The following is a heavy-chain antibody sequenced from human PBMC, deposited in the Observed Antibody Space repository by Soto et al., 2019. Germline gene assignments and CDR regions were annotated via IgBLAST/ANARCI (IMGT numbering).Heavy chain of an antibody. CDR2: ISNSGAVV. V-gene: IGHV3-11*01. Sequence: QVQLVESGGGLVEPGGSLRVSCVGSGFSFGANYRTWIRQPPGKGLEWLSYISNSGAVVKYADSLKGRLTVSRNNVQKSVFLELKSLRVDDTAIYYCVRGSGYGSGNYDLWGQGTRVTVS. CDR3: VRGSGYGSGNYDL. D-gene: IGHD3-10*01. CDR1: GFSFGANY. J-gene: IGHJ4*03.